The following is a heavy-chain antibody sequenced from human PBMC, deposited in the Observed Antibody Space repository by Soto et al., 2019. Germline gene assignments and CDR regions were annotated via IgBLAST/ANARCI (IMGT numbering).Heavy chain of an antibody. CDR2: ISSDGSDK. CDR3: ARDRLYGAGLIDV. Sequence: QVQLVESGGGVVQPGRSLRLSCAASGFTFSSYGMHWVGQAPGTGLEWVAVISSDGSDKYYADSVKGRFTISRDNSKNTRYVQLNRMRAEDTALYYCARDRLYGAGLIDVWGQGTTVTVSS. CDR1: GFTFSSYG. V-gene: IGHV3-30-3*01. D-gene: IGHD3-10*01. J-gene: IGHJ6*02.